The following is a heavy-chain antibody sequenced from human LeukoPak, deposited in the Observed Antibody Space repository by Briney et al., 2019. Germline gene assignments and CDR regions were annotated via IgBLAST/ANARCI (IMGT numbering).Heavy chain of an antibody. CDR1: GDSISGYY. D-gene: IGHD1-26*01. V-gene: IGHV4-4*07. CDR2: IYSGGST. J-gene: IGHJ4*02. CDR3: ARENTGSYREFDY. Sequence: SETLSLTCTVSGDSISGYYWSWIRQPAGKGLEWIGRIYSGGSTNYNPSLKSRVTMSVDSSNNQFSLKLSSVTAADTAVFYCARENTGSYREFDYWGQGTLVTVSS.